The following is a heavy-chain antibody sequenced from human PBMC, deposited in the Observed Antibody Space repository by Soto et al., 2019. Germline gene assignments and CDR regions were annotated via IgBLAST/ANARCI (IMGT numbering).Heavy chain of an antibody. J-gene: IGHJ6*02. V-gene: IGHV3-30*18. CDR3: AKDLGSGKPYYYYAMDV. D-gene: IGHD3-10*01. CDR1: GFIFSKYG. CDR2: ISYDGSNK. Sequence: QVPLVESGGGVVQPGRSLRLSCAASGFIFSKYGMHWVRQAPGKGLEWVAVISYDGSNKYYAESVKGRFIISRDKSENTLYLQMNSLRAEDTALYYCAKDLGSGKPYYYYAMDVWGQGTTVTVSS.